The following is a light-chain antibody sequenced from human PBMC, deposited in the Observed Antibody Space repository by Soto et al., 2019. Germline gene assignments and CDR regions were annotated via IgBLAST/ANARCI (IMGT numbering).Light chain of an antibody. CDR3: QHYQNWPPLYA. CDR2: SAS. V-gene: IGKV3-15*01. CDR1: QGINGN. Sequence: ENVMAQSSATPSVSPGERVNLPCQASQGINGNLAWYQHLPGQAPRLLIYSASTRATGIPARFSGSGSGTEFTLTISRLQSDDFAVYYCQHYQNWPPLYAFGQGTKLEIK. J-gene: IGKJ2*01.